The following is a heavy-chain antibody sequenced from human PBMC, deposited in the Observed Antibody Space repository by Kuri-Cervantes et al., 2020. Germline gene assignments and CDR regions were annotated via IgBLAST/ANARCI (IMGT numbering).Heavy chain of an antibody. CDR3: AKRNSSSSSTARNYYYYYMDV. CDR1: GYTFTGYY. Sequence: ASVKVSCKASGYTFTGYYMHWVRQAPGQGLEWMGWINPNSGGTNYAQKFQGWVTMTRDTSISTAYMELSSLRSEDTAVYYCAKRNSSSSSTARNYYYYYMDVWGKGTTVTVSS. V-gene: IGHV1-2*04. D-gene: IGHD6-13*01. J-gene: IGHJ6*03. CDR2: INPNSGGT.